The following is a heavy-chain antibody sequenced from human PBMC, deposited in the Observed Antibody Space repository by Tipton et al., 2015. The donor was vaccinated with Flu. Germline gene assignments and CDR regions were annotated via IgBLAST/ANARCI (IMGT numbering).Heavy chain of an antibody. Sequence: TLSLTCTVSGGSISGYYWTWIRQPPGKGLEWIGYIYYSGSTNYNPSLKSRVTISVDTSKNQFSLKLSSVTAADTAVYYCATEYRGGGNRYYFDYWGHGTLVTVSS. V-gene: IGHV4-59*01. D-gene: IGHD4-23*01. J-gene: IGHJ4*01. CDR2: IYYSGST. CDR1: GGSISGYY. CDR3: ATEYRGGGNRYYFDY.